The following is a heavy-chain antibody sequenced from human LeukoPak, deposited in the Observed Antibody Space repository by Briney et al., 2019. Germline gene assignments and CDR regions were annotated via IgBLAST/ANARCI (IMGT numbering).Heavy chain of an antibody. CDR3: ARDICSGPSCYSREPLDI. J-gene: IGHJ3*02. Sequence: ASVKVSCKTSGYIFTSSGVSWVRLAPGQGLEWMGWISGLNGNTNYAQGLQGRVSMTIDTSTSTAYMDLRSLRSDDTAVYYCARDICSGPSCYSREPLDIWGQGTMVTVSS. CDR2: ISGLNGNT. D-gene: IGHD2-15*01. V-gene: IGHV1-18*01. CDR1: GYIFTSSG.